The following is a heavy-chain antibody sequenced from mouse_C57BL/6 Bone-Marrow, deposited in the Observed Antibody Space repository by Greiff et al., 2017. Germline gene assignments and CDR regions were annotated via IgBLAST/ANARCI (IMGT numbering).Heavy chain of an antibody. D-gene: IGHD2-5*01. J-gene: IGHJ2*01. CDR1: GYTFTSYW. V-gene: IGHV1-61*01. CDR3: ARGSNYDY. CDR2: IYPSDSET. Sequence: QVQLKQPGAELVRPGSSVKLSCKASGYTFTSYWMDWVKQRPGQGLEWIGNIYPSDSETHYNQKFKDKATLTVDKSSSTAYMQLSSLTSEDSAVYYCARGSNYDYWGQGTTLTVSS.